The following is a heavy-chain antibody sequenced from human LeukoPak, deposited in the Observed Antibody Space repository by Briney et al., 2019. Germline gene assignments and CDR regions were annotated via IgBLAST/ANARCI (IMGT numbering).Heavy chain of an antibody. V-gene: IGHV3-66*02. J-gene: IGHJ4*02. D-gene: IGHD2-2*01. CDR3: AREARYCSSTSCSD. CDR2: IYSGGST. CDR1: GFTVSSNY. Sequence: GGSLRLSXAASGFTVSSNYMSWVRQAPGKGLEWVSVIYSGGSTYYADSVKGRFTISRDNSKNTLYLQMNSLRAEDTAVYHCAREARYCSSTSCSDWGQGTLVTVSS.